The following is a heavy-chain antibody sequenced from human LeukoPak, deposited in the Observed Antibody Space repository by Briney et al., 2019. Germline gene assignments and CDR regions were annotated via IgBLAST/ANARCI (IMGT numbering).Heavy chain of an antibody. D-gene: IGHD6-19*01. CDR3: ARGPTVAGTVDY. V-gene: IGHV4-34*01. J-gene: IGHJ4*02. CDR1: GGSFSGYY. Sequence: PSETLSLTCAVYGGSFSGYYWSWLRQPPGKGREWSGEINHSGSTNYNPSLKSRVIISVDTSKNQFSLKLSSRTAADWAVYYCARGPTVAGTVDYWGQGTLVTVSS. CDR2: INHSGST.